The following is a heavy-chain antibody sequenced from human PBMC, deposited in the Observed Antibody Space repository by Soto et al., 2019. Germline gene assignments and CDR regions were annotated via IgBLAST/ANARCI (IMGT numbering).Heavy chain of an antibody. D-gene: IGHD2-15*01. Sequence: SETLSLTCAVYGGSFSGYYWSWIRQPPGKGLEWIGEINHSGSTNYNPSLKSRVTISVDTSKNHFSLKLSSVTAADTAVYYCARGIVVVVAATLRYYYMDVWGKGTTVTVSS. V-gene: IGHV4-34*01. CDR3: ARGIVVVVAATLRYYYMDV. J-gene: IGHJ6*03. CDR2: INHSGST. CDR1: GGSFSGYY.